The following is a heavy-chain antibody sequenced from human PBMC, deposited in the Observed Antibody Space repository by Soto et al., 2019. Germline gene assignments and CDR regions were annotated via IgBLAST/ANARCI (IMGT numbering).Heavy chain of an antibody. Sequence: SETLSLTCTVSGVSISGYYWSWIRQSPGRGLEWIGYISFSGSTNYNPSLKGRVTISLDTSKNQFPLKLSSVTAADTAMYYCARGYCSGVIFPGRKAPNWFDPLGQGTLVTVS. D-gene: IGHD2-15*01. CDR1: GVSISGYY. V-gene: IGHV4-59*01. CDR3: ARGYCSGVIFPGRKAPNWFDP. J-gene: IGHJ5*02. CDR2: ISFSGST.